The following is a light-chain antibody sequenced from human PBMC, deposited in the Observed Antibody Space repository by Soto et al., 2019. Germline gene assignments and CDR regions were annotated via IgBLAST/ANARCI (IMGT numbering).Light chain of an antibody. CDR2: GAS. V-gene: IGKV3D-15*01. J-gene: IGKJ1*01. Sequence: EVVLTQSPATLSLSPGDRATLPCRASQSVSRSYLGWYQQRPGQPPRLLIYGASTRDTGVPTRFSGSGSGTEFTLTITNLQSEDFAVYYCQQYNNWPPWTFGQGTKVDIK. CDR3: QQYNNWPPWT. CDR1: QSVSRSY.